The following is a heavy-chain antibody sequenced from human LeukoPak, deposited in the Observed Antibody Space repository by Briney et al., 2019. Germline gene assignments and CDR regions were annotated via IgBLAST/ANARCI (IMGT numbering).Heavy chain of an antibody. CDR2: IYSGGST. CDR3: ARGGSYLSAFDI. CDR1: GFTVSSNY. Sequence: GGSLRLSCAASGFTVSSNYMSWVRQAPGEGLEWGSIIYSGGSTCYADSVKGRFTISRDNSKNTLYLQMNSLRAEDTAVYYCARGGSYLSAFDIWGQGTMVTVSS. J-gene: IGHJ3*02. D-gene: IGHD1-26*01. V-gene: IGHV3-53*01.